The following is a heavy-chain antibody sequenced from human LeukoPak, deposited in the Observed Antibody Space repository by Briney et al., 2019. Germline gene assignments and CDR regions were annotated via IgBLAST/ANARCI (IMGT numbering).Heavy chain of an antibody. V-gene: IGHV4-39*07. CDR2: IYYSGST. J-gene: IGHJ4*02. CDR3: ARGGVVTAVYYFDY. D-gene: IGHD2-21*02. CDR1: GGSISSSSYY. Sequence: PSETLSLTCTVSGGSISSSSYYWGWIRQPPGKGLEWIGSIYYSGSTYYNPSLKSRVTISVDTSKNQFSLKLSSVTAADTAVYYCARGGVVTAVYYFDYWGQGTLVTVSS.